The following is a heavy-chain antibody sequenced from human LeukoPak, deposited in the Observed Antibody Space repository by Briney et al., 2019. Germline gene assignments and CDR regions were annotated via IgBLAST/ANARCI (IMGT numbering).Heavy chain of an antibody. V-gene: IGHV3-23*01. CDR3: AMQLWSPGY. CDR1: GFTFSIYA. J-gene: IGHJ4*02. Sequence: PGGSLRLSCAASGFTFSIYAMSWVRQAPGKGLEWVSTISNSGGSTHYVDSVKGRFTISRDNSKNTLYLQINSLRAEDTAVYYCAMQLWSPGYWGQGTLVTVSA. CDR2: ISNSGGST. D-gene: IGHD5-18*01.